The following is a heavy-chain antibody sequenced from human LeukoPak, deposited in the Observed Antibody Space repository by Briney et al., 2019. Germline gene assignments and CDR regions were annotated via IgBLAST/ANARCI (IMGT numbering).Heavy chain of an antibody. CDR1: GFTFSDYH. CDR3: ARGPVSSSGFFDY. J-gene: IGHJ4*02. D-gene: IGHD3-22*01. Sequence: PGGSLRLSCAASGFTFSDYHMSWIRQASGKGLEWVSYVSSSGGTKSYADSVKGRFSISRDNAKKSLYLQMNSLRAEDTAVYYCARGPVSSSGFFDYWGQGTLVTVSS. V-gene: IGHV3-11*01. CDR2: VSSSGGTK.